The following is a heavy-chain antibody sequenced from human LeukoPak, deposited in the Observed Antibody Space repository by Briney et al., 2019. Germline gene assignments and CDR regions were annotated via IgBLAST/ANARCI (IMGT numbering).Heavy chain of an antibody. D-gene: IGHD1-26*01. CDR3: AKRSVTGGYYFDL. CDR2: ISGSGVTT. CDR1: GFIFNNYV. Sequence: GGSLRLSCAASGFIFNNYVMTWVRQAPGKGLEWVSAISGSGVTTNYADSVQGRFTISRDNSKDTLYLQMNSLRAEDTAVYYCAKRSVTGGYYFDLWGRGTLVTVSS. V-gene: IGHV3-23*01. J-gene: IGHJ2*01.